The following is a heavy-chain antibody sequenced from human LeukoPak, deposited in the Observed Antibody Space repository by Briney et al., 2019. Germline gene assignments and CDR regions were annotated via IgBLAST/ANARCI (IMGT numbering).Heavy chain of an antibody. CDR1: GDSISSYY. V-gene: IGHV4-59*01. J-gene: IGHJ6*03. D-gene: IGHD3-22*01. CDR2: IYYSGSS. Sequence: SETLSLTCAVSGDSISSYYWTWIRQPPGKGLEWIGYIYYSGSSNYNPSLESRVTISVDTSKNQFSLKLSSVTAADTAVYYCARDSYYYDSSGYYYYYIDVWGKGTTVTVSS. CDR3: ARDSYYYDSSGYYYYYIDV.